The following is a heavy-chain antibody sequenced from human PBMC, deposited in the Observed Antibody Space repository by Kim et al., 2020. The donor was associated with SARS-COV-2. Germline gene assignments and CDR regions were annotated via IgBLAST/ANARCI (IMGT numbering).Heavy chain of an antibody. D-gene: IGHD3-10*01. J-gene: IGHJ6*02. Sequence: GGSLRLSCAASGFTFSSYSMNWVRQAPGKGLEWVSYISSSSSTIYYADSVKGRFTISRDNAKNSLYLQMNSLRAEDTAVYYCARDFGSGSYWNVYYYGMDVWGQGTTVTVSS. CDR3: ARDFGSGSYWNVYYYGMDV. CDR1: GFTFSSYS. V-gene: IGHV3-48*04. CDR2: ISSSSSTI.